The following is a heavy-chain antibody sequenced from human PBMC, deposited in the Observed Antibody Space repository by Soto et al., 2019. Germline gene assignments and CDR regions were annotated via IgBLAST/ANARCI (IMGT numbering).Heavy chain of an antibody. V-gene: IGHV3-74*01. J-gene: IGHJ6*01. CDR1: GFTFSVYW. CDR2: IDSDGSTT. D-gene: IGHD4-4*01. Sequence: EVQLVESGGGLVQPGGSLRLSCAASGFTFSVYWMHWVRQAPGKGLVWVSRIDSDGSTTSYADSVKGRFTISRDNAKSTLYLQMNSLRAEDTAVYYCATPGYSNYGPGVDVWGQGNTVTVSS. CDR3: ATPGYSNYGPGVDV.